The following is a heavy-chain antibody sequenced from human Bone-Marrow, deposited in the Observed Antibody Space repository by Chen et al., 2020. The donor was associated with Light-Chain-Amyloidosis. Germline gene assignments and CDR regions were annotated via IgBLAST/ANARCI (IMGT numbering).Heavy chain of an antibody. CDR3: ARGYGQQLF. D-gene: IGHD6-13*01. CDR2: INTANGYT. CDR1: GYSFTNYV. V-gene: IGHV1-3*04. Sequence: QVQLVQSGAEVKKPGASVKVSCKASGYSFTNYVIHWVRQAPGQRLEWMGWINTANGYTKYAQKFQGRVTINRDTSGSTAYMEVSSLGFEDTAVYYCARGYGQQLFWGQGTLVTVSS. J-gene: IGHJ4*02.